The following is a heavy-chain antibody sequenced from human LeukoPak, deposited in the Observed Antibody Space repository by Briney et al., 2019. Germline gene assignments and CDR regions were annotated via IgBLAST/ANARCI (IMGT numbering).Heavy chain of an antibody. D-gene: IGHD3-10*01. CDR1: GFSFSSYD. CDR3: AKFWRGTHYYGSGSYYFEGGFDY. J-gene: IGHJ4*02. CDR2: ISYDGSKI. V-gene: IGHV3-30*18. Sequence: GGSLRLSCAASGFSFSSYDMHWVRQAPGKGLEWVAVISYDGSKIYYADSVKGRFTISRDNSKNTLNLQMNSLRAEDTAVYYCAKFWRGTHYYGSGSYYFEGGFDYWGRGTLVTVSS.